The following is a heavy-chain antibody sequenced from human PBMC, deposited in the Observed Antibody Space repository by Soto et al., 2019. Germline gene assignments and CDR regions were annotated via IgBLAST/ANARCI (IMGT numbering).Heavy chain of an antibody. V-gene: IGHV3-13*01. CDR3: ARGPYGSASPIAPYYFDY. CDR2: IGTAGDT. CDR1: GFTFSSYD. D-gene: IGHD3-10*01. J-gene: IGHJ4*02. Sequence: EVQLVESGGGLVQPGGSLRLSCAASGFTFSSYDMHWVRQATGKGLEWVSAIGTAGDTYYPGSVKGRFTISRENAKNSLYLQMNSLRAGDTAVYYCARGPYGSASPIAPYYFDYWGQGTLVTVSS.